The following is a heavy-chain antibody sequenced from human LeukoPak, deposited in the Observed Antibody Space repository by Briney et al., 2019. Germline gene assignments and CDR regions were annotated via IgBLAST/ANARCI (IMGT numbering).Heavy chain of an antibody. J-gene: IGHJ5*02. CDR2: ISSSGSTM. D-gene: IGHD4-11*01. CDR1: GFDFTNYD. V-gene: IGHV3-48*03. CDR3: ARGGYNNYMNA. Sequence: GGSLRLSCAASGFDFTNYDMNWVRQATGKGLEWITYISSSGSTMYYADSVKGRFTVSRDNAKSSLYLQMNSLRAEDTAVYYCARGGYNNYMNAWGQGALVTVSS.